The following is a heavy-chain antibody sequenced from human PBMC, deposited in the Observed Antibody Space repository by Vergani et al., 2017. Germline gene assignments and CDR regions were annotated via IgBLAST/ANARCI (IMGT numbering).Heavy chain of an antibody. CDR1: GFTFSSYG. Sequence: QVQLVESGGGVVQPGRSLRLSCAASGFTFSSYGMHWVRQAPGKGLEWVAVIWYDGSNKYYADSVKGRFTISRDNSKNTLYLQMNSLRAEDTAVYYCATTYTAAQNAFDIWGQGTMVTVSS. J-gene: IGHJ3*02. CDR3: ATTYTAAQNAFDI. D-gene: IGHD6-6*01. CDR2: IWYDGSNK. V-gene: IGHV3-33*01.